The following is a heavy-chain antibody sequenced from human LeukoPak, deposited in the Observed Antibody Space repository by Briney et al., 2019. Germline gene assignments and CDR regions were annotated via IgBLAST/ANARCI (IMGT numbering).Heavy chain of an antibody. CDR2: IKQDGSDK. Sequence: GGSLRLSCAASGFSFNNNYMSWVRQAPGEGLEWVANIKQDGSDKYYVDSVKGRFSVSRDNAKNSLYLQMNSLRAEDTAIYYCAREAVVAGTDDASDIWGRGTMVTVSS. CDR3: AREAVVAGTDDASDI. D-gene: IGHD2-15*01. J-gene: IGHJ3*02. V-gene: IGHV3-7*01. CDR1: GFSFNNNY.